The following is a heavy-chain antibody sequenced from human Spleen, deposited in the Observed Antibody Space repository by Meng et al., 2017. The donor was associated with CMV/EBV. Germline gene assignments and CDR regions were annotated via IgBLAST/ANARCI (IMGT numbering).Heavy chain of an antibody. V-gene: IGHV3-21*01. J-gene: IGHJ4*02. CDR3: ARDRYDFWSGYPEDY. CDR1: GFTFSSYS. Sequence: GGSLRLSCAASGFTFSSYSMSWVRQAPGKGLEWVSSISSSSSYIYYADSVKGRFTISRDNAKNSLYLQMTSLRAEDTAVYYCARDRYDFWSGYPEDYWGQGTLVTVSS. CDR2: ISSSSSYI. D-gene: IGHD3-3*01.